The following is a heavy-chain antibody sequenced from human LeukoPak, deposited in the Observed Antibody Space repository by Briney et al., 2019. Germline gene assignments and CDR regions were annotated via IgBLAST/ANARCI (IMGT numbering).Heavy chain of an antibody. Sequence: GGSLRLSCAASGFTFSSYAMSWVRQAPGKGLEWVSAISTSGDGTYYADAVKGRFTISRDNSRKTLYLAMNNLRAEDTALYYCAKLVAMSTVTTGNAFDIWGQGTVVAVSS. V-gene: IGHV3-23*01. CDR2: ISTSGDGT. CDR1: GFTFSSYA. D-gene: IGHD4-17*01. J-gene: IGHJ3*02. CDR3: AKLVAMSTVTTGNAFDI.